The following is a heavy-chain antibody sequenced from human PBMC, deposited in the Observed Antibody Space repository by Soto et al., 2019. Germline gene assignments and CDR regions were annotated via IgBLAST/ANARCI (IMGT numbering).Heavy chain of an antibody. J-gene: IGHJ4*02. CDR2: IIPVLDIT. Sequence: SVKVSCKTSGGTFSRYSISWVRQAPGQGLEWMGRIIPVLDITNYAQKFQGRIKLSADKSTSTVYLELSSLRSDDSAIYYCARPVADGYDFAYWGQGTQVTVSS. V-gene: IGHV1-69*02. D-gene: IGHD5-12*01. CDR1: GGTFSRYS. CDR3: ARPVADGYDFAY.